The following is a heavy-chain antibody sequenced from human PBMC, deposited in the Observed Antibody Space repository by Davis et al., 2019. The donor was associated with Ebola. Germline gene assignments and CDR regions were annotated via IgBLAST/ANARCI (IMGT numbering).Heavy chain of an antibody. CDR2: VYYSGYA. Sequence: MPGGSLRLSCTVSGGSISNYYWTWIRQAPGKGLEWIGYVYYSGYANYNPSLKSRVTISVDTSKNHFSLNLKSVTAADTAVYYCAKYSLARRAAAGPGFDSWGQGTLVTVSS. CDR1: GGSISNYY. J-gene: IGHJ4*02. D-gene: IGHD6-13*01. CDR3: AKYSLARRAAAGPGFDS. V-gene: IGHV4-59*08.